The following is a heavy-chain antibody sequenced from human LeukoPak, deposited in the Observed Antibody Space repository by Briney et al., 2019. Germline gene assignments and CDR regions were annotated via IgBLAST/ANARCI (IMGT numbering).Heavy chain of an antibody. J-gene: IGHJ4*02. CDR3: ARDATRFVVVPAPDY. D-gene: IGHD2-2*01. V-gene: IGHV3-21*01. Sequence: GVSLRFSSAAYGFHFSSYTMNWLRKAPSKRLASASSISVSMSYINYVDSVKVLFTISIDNANNSLYLQMNSLRAEDRAVYYCARDATRFVVVPAPDYWGQGTQVSVS. CDR2: ISVSMSYI. CDR1: GFHFSSYT.